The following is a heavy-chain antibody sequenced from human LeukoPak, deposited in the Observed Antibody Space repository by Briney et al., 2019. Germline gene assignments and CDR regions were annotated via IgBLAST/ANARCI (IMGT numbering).Heavy chain of an antibody. V-gene: IGHV1-69*05. CDR1: GGSFSNYA. CDR3: AKSPGSSVMGSGFDY. CDR2: FIPMFGTA. D-gene: IGHD2-15*01. J-gene: IGHJ4*02. Sequence: ASVKVSCKASGGSFSNYAITWVRQAPGQGLEWMGGFIPMFGTANYAQNFQDRVTITTDESASTAYMDLSSLRSEDTAVYYCAKSPGSSVMGSGFDYWGQGTLVTVSS.